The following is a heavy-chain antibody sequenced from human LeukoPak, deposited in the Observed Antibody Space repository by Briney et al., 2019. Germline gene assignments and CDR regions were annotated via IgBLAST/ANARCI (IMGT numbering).Heavy chain of an antibody. Sequence: ASVKVSCKASGGTFSSYAISWVRQAPGQGLEWMGGIIPIFDTANYAQKFQGRVTITADESTSTAYMELSSLRSEDTAVYYCARVGPTQLLRYFDWLSLAWFDPWGQGTLVTVSS. CDR2: IIPIFDTA. CDR3: ARVGPTQLLRYFDWLSLAWFDP. V-gene: IGHV1-69*01. D-gene: IGHD3-9*01. CDR1: GGTFSSYA. J-gene: IGHJ5*02.